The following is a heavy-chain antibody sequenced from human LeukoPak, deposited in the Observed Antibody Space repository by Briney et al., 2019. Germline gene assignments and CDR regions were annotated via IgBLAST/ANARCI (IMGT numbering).Heavy chain of an antibody. V-gene: IGHV3-30*04. D-gene: IGHD5-18*01. Sequence: GGSLRLSCAASGFTLSSYAMHWLRQAPGKGLTWVAVISYDGSNKYYADSVKGRFTISRDNSKNALYLQMNSLRAEDTAVYDCAREERLYTAMFFDYWGQGTLVTVSS. CDR1: GFTLSSYA. J-gene: IGHJ4*02. CDR2: ISYDGSNK. CDR3: AREERLYTAMFFDY.